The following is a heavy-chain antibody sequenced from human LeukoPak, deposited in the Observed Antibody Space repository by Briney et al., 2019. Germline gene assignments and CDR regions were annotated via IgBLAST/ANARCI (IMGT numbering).Heavy chain of an antibody. CDR3: TRDQGYSNI. Sequence: GGSLRLSCAASGFTFSSYAMSWIRQAPGKGLEWVANIKQDGSEKDYVGSVKGRFTISRDNAKNSVYLQINSPRVEDTAVYYCTRDQGYSNIWGQGTLVTVSS. CDR2: IKQDGSEK. CDR1: GFTFSSYA. D-gene: IGHD6-13*01. J-gene: IGHJ4*02. V-gene: IGHV3-7*01.